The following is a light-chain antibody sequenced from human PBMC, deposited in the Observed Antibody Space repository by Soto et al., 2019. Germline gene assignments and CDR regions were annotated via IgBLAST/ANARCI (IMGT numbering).Light chain of an antibody. J-gene: IGLJ1*01. CDR2: NNN. V-gene: IGLV1-40*01. CDR3: QSYDSSLSGSYV. CDR1: SFNIGAGYD. Sequence: QVVVTQPPSVSGAPGQRVTISCTGSSFNIGAGYDVHWYQRLPGTAPKVLIYNNNNRPSGVPDRFSGSKSGTSASLAITGLQAEDEADYYCQSYDSSLSGSYVFGTGTKLTVL.